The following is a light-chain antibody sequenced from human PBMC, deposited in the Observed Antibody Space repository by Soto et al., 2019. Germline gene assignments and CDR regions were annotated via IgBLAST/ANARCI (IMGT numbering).Light chain of an antibody. J-gene: IGKJ1*01. V-gene: IGKV2-28*01. CDR3: QQYGSSSWT. CDR2: LGS. Sequence: PLSLPVTPGEPASISCRSSQSLLHSNGYNYLDWYLQKPGQSPQLLIYLGSNRASGVPDRFSGSGSGTDFTLKISRVEAEDVGLYYCQQYGSSSWTFGQGTKV. CDR1: QSLLHSNGYNY.